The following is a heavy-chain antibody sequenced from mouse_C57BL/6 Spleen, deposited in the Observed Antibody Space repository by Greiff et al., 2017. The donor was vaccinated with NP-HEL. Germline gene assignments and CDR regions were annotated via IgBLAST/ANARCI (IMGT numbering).Heavy chain of an antibody. V-gene: IGHV1-81*01. CDR3: ARWLFYYSNYGYAMDY. D-gene: IGHD2-5*01. CDR1: GYTFTSYG. CDR2: IYPRSGNT. Sequence: VKLQQSGAELARPGASVKLSCKASGYTFTSYGISWVKQRTGQGLEWIGEIYPRSGNTYYNEKFKGKATLTADKSSSTAYMELRSLTSEDSAVYFCARWLFYYSNYGYAMDYWGQGTSVTVSS. J-gene: IGHJ4*01.